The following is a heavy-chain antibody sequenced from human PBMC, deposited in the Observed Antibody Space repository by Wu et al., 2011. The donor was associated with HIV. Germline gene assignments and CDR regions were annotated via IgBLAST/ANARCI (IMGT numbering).Heavy chain of an antibody. CDR3: ARGIVVVPAAPYYSTTYYIGRR. D-gene: IGHD2-2*01. J-gene: IGHJ6*03. V-gene: IGHV1-2*02. CDR2: INPNSGGT. Sequence: QVQLVQSGAEVKKPGSSVKVSCKASGDTFSTYGINWVRQAPGQGLEWMGWINPNSGGTNYAQKFQGRVTMTRDTSISTAYMXLSRLRSDDTAVYYCARGIVVVPAAPYYSTTYYIGRRGAKGPTVTVSS. CDR1: GDTFSTYG.